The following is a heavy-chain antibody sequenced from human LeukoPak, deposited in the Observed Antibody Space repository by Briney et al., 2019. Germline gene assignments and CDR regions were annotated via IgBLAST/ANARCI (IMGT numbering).Heavy chain of an antibody. CDR3: ASAVLPPAHGCFDP. Sequence: GGSLRLSCAASGFTFSDYYMSWIRQAPGEGPEWVSYISSSSSTIYYADSVKGRFTISRDNAKNSLYLQMNSLRAEDTAVYYCASAVLPPAHGCFDPWGQGTLVTVSS. CDR2: ISSSSSTI. D-gene: IGHD2-2*01. CDR1: GFTFSDYY. J-gene: IGHJ5*02. V-gene: IGHV3-11*04.